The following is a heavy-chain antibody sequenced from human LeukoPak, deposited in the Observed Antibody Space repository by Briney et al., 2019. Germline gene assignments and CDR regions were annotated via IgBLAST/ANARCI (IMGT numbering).Heavy chain of an antibody. D-gene: IGHD2-2*02. CDR3: ASYCSITNCYKRAFHI. Sequence: SETLSLTCTVSGDSISSSSSFWGWIRQPPGKGLEWIGSAYYSGSTYYNPSLKSRVTISVDTSKNQFSVNLSSVTAADTAVYYCASYCSITNCYKRAFHIWGQGTVVTVSS. CDR2: AYYSGST. CDR1: GDSISSSSSF. J-gene: IGHJ3*02. V-gene: IGHV4-39*01.